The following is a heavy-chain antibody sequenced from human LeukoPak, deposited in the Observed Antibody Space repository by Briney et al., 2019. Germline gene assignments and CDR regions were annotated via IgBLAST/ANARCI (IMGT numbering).Heavy chain of an antibody. CDR2: IYYSGST. V-gene: IGHV4-39*02. J-gene: IGHJ4*02. CDR1: GGSISSSSYY. D-gene: IGHD1-26*01. Sequence: SETLSLTCTVSGGSISSSSYYWGWIRQPPGKGLEWIGSIYYSGSTYYNPSLKSRVTISVDTSKNQFSLKLSSVTAADTAVYYCARDLRWELLYDYWGQGTLVTVSS. CDR3: ARDLRWELLYDY.